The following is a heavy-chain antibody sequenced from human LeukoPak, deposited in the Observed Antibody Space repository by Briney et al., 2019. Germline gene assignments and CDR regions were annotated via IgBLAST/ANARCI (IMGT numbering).Heavy chain of an antibody. J-gene: IGHJ6*02. CDR2: ISGSGGGT. D-gene: IGHD2-2*01. CDR3: AKDSAVVPAAPYGMDV. V-gene: IGHV3-23*01. CDR1: GFTFSNAW. Sequence: GGSLRLSCAASGFTFSNAWMNWVRQAPGKGLEWVSTISGSGGGTYYADSVKGRFTISRDNPKNTLYLQMNSLRAEDTAVYYCAKDSAVVPAAPYGMDVWGQGTTVTVSS.